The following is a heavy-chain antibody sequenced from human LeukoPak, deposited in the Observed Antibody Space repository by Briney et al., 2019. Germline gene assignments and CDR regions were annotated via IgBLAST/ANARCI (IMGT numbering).Heavy chain of an antibody. V-gene: IGHV3-23*01. CDR3: ARDLVGDAFDI. D-gene: IGHD3-9*01. CDR1: GFTFSSYA. Sequence: GGSLRLSCAASGFTFSSYAMSWVRQAPGKGLEWVSAISGSGGSTYYADSVKGRFTISRDNAKNSLYLQMNSLRAEDTAVYYCARDLVGDAFDIWGQGTMVTVSS. J-gene: IGHJ3*02. CDR2: ISGSGGST.